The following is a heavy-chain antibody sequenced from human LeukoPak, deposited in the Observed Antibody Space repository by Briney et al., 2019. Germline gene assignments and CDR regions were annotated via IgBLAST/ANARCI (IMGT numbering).Heavy chain of an antibody. D-gene: IGHD6-19*01. V-gene: IGHV3-23*01. CDR1: GFTFSTYA. CDR2: ISSSGGTT. Sequence: PGGSLRLSCAASGFTFSTYAVSWVRQAPGKGLEWVSAISSSGGTTYYADSVKGRFTISRDNSKNTLYLQMNSLRAEDTAVYYGAKDRNGWPTNFDSSGQGTLVTVSA. J-gene: IGHJ4*02. CDR3: AKDRNGWPTNFDS.